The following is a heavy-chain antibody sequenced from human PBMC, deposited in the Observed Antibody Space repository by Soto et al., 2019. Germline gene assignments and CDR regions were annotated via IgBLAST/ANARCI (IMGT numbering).Heavy chain of an antibody. Sequence: EVQLVESGGGLVKPGGSLRLSCAASGFTFSSYSMNWVRQAPGKGLEWVSSISSSSSYIYYADSVKGRFTISRDNAKNSLYLKMNSLRAEDTAVYYCARDLMGMVTAIRAFDYWGQGTLVTVSS. CDR2: ISSSSSYI. V-gene: IGHV3-21*01. CDR3: ARDLMGMVTAIRAFDY. J-gene: IGHJ4*02. CDR1: GFTFSSYS. D-gene: IGHD2-21*02.